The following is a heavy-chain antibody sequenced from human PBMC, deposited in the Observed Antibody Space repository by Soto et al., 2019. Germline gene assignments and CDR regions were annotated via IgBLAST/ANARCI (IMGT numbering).Heavy chain of an antibody. V-gene: IGHV3-23*01. D-gene: IGHD6-13*01. CDR1: GFTFSSYA. CDR2: ISGSGGST. CDR3: AKDLVKSWRMAYYYYYMDV. J-gene: IGHJ6*03. Sequence: GGSLRLSCAASGFTFSSYAMSWVRQAPGKGLEWVSAISGSGGSTYYADSVKGRFTISRDNSKNTLYLQMNSLRAEDTAVYYCAKDLVKSWRMAYYYYYMDVWGKGTTVTVSS.